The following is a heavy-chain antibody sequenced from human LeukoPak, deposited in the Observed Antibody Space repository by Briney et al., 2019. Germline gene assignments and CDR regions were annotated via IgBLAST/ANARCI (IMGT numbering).Heavy chain of an antibody. Sequence: SETLSLTCTVSGGSISSSSYYWGWIRQPPGKGLEWIGSIYYSGSTYYNPSLKSRVTISVDTSKNQFSLKLSSVTAADTAVYYCARGQGLLWFGDPGREYFQHWGQGTLVTVSS. V-gene: IGHV4-39*07. D-gene: IGHD3-10*01. CDR3: ARGQGLLWFGDPGREYFQH. J-gene: IGHJ1*01. CDR2: IYYSGST. CDR1: GGSISSSSYY.